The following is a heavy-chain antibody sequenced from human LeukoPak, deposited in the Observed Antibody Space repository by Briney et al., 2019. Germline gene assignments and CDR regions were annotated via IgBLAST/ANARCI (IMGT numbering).Heavy chain of an antibody. J-gene: IGHJ4*02. Sequence: PGGSLRLSCAASGFTFSSYSMNWVRQAPGKGLEWVSSISSSSSYIYYADSVKGRFTISRDNAKNSLYLQMNSLRAEDTAVYYCARDRFIGSGSDYWGQGTLVTVSS. CDR3: ARDRFIGSGSDY. CDR1: GFTFSSYS. D-gene: IGHD6-19*01. V-gene: IGHV3-21*01. CDR2: ISSSSSYI.